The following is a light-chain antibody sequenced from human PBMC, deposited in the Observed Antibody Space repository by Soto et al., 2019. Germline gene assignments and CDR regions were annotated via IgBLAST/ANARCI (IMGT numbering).Light chain of an antibody. CDR3: QQYDTYS. Sequence: DIQMTQSPSTLSASVGDRFAISCRASQSIRGWLAWYQQKPGKAXXLLIYDASILESGVPSRFSVSGSGTEFSLTLSSMQPDYFATDYCQQYDTYSFGQGTKVDIK. J-gene: IGKJ1*01. CDR2: DAS. V-gene: IGKV1-5*01. CDR1: QSIRGW.